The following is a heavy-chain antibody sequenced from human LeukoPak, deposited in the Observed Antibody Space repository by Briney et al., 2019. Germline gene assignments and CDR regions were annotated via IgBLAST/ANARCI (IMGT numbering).Heavy chain of an antibody. CDR2: INTNTGNP. J-gene: IGHJ5*02. V-gene: IGHV7-4-1*02. Sequence: ASVKVSCKASGYTFTSYAMNWVRQAPRQGLEWMGWINTNTGNPTYAQGFTGRFVFSLDTSVSTAYLQTSSLKAEDTAVYYCARYPTDLGYCSSTSCHADSNWFDPWGQGTLVTVSS. D-gene: IGHD2-2*01. CDR3: ARYPTDLGYCSSTSCHADSNWFDP. CDR1: GYTFTSYA.